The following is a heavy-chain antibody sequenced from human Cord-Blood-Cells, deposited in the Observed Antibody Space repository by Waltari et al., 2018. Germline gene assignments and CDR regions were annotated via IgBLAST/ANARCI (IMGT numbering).Heavy chain of an antibody. CDR3: ARHCKMATIGDWFDP. V-gene: IGHV4-39*01. CDR2: IYYGGST. D-gene: IGHD5-12*01. Sequence: QLQLQESGPGLVKPSETLSLTCTVSGGSISSSSYYWGWIRQPPGKGLEWIGSIYYGGSTYYNPSLKSRVTISVDTSKNQFSLKLSSVTAADTAVYYCARHCKMATIGDWFDPWGQGTLVTVSS. CDR1: GGSISSSSYY. J-gene: IGHJ5*02.